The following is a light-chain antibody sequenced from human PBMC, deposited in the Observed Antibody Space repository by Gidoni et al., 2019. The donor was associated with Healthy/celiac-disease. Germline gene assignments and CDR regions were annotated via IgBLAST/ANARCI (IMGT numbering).Light chain of an antibody. V-gene: IGLV1-44*01. J-gene: IGLJ2*01. CDR2: SNN. Sequence: SVLTHPPSASGTPGQRVTISCSGSSSNIGSNTVNWYQQLPGTAPKLLIYSNNQRPSGVPDRFSGSKSGTSASLAISGLQSEDEADYYCAAWDDSLNVVVFGGGTKLTGL. CDR1: SSNIGSNT. CDR3: AAWDDSLNVVV.